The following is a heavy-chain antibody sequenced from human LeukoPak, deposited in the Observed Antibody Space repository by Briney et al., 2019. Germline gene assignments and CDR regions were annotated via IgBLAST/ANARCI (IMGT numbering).Heavy chain of an antibody. Sequence: GGSLRLSCAASGFSFSSHDMSWVRHAPGKGLEWVSGITGSGGSTYYADSVKGRFTMSRDNSKNSLYLQMNSLRAEDTAVYYCARGSVDTAIAFDYWGQGTLVTVSS. V-gene: IGHV3-23*01. CDR3: ARGSVDTAIAFDY. D-gene: IGHD5-18*01. CDR2: ITGSGGST. J-gene: IGHJ4*02. CDR1: GFSFSSHD.